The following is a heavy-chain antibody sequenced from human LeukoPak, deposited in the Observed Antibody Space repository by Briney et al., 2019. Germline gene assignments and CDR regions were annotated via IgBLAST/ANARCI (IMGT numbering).Heavy chain of an antibody. CDR1: GFTFSSHA. V-gene: IGHV3-15*01. D-gene: IGHD3-3*01. J-gene: IGHJ6*02. Sequence: GGSLRLSCAASGFTFSSHAMSWVRQAPGKGLEWVGRIKSKTDGGTTDYAAPVKGRFTISRDDSKNTLYLQMNSLKTEDTAVYYCTTDYHYDFWSGYWGNYYGMDVWGQGTTVTVSS. CDR3: TTDYHYDFWSGYWGNYYGMDV. CDR2: IKSKTDGGTT.